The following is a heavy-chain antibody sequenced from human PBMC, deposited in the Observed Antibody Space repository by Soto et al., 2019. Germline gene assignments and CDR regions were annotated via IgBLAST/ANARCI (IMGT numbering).Heavy chain of an antibody. J-gene: IGHJ6*02. D-gene: IGHD3-10*01. V-gene: IGHV1-69*13. CDR2: IIPIFGTA. CDR1: GGTFSSYA. CDR3: ARITYGSGSNPYYYYGMDV. Sequence: SVKVSCKASGGTFSSYAISWVRQAPGQGLEWMGGIIPIFGTANYAQKFQGRVTITADESTSTAYMELSSLRSEDTAVYYCARITYGSGSNPYYYYGMDVWGQGTTVTVSS.